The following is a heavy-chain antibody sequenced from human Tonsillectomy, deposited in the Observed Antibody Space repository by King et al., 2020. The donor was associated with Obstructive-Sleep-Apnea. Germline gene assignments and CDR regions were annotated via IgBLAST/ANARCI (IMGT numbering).Heavy chain of an antibody. J-gene: IGHJ4*02. V-gene: IGHV4-39*01. CDR1: GGSISSSSYY. Sequence: LQLQESGPGLVKPSETLSLTCTVSGGSISSSSYYWGWIRQPPGKGLEWIGSIYYSGSTYYNPSLKSRVTISVDTSKNQFSLKLSSVTAADTAVYYCAGYCSGGSCSHYWGQGTLVTVSS. CDR3: AGYCSGGSCSHY. D-gene: IGHD2-15*01. CDR2: IYYSGST.